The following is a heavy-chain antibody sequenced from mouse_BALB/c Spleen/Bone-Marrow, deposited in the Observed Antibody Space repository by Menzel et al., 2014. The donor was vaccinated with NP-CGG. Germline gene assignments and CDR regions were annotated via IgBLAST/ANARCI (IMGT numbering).Heavy chain of an antibody. D-gene: IGHD2-13*01. Sequence: VQLQQSGAELVKPGASVKLSCKASGYTFTSYYMYWVKQRPGQGLEWIGEINPSNGGTNFNEMFKSKTTLTVDKSSSTAYMQLSSLTSEDSAVYYCTREGDSPFAYWGQGTLVSVSA. J-gene: IGHJ3*01. V-gene: IGHV1S81*02. CDR1: GYTFTSYY. CDR3: TREGDSPFAY. CDR2: INPSNGGT.